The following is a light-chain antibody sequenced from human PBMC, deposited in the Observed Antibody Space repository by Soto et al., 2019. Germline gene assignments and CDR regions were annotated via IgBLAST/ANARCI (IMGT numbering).Light chain of an antibody. CDR3: GSYAGSGSYGV. J-gene: IGLJ3*02. Sequence: QSALTQPASVSGSPGQSITISCTGTRSDVGSSNLVSWYQQHPGKAPKLMIYEGSKRPSGVSNRFSGSKSGNTASLTISGLQAADESDYDCGSYAGSGSYGVFGGGTQVTGL. V-gene: IGLV2-23*01. CDR2: EGS. CDR1: RSDVGSSNL.